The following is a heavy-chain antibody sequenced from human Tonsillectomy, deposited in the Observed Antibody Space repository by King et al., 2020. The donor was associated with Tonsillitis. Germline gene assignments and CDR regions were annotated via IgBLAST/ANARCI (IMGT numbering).Heavy chain of an antibody. V-gene: IGHV3-33*08. CDR2: VWYDGSNK. D-gene: IGHD3-22*01. Sequence: VQLVESGGGVVQPGRSLRLSCAASGFTFSSYGMHWVRQAPGKGLEWAAVVWYDGSNKYYADSVKGRFTISRDNSKNTLYLQMNSLRAEDTAVYYCARSYYDSSGYYLGDYWGQGTLVTVSS. CDR3: ARSYYDSSGYYLGDY. CDR1: GFTFSSYG. J-gene: IGHJ4*02.